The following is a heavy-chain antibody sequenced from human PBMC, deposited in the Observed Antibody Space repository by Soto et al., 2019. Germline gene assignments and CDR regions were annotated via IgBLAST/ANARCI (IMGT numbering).Heavy chain of an antibody. Sequence: GESLKISCKGSGYSFTSYWIGWVRQMPGKGLDWMGIIYPCDSDTRYSPSFQGQVTISAXXXIXXXYXQXXXLXASDTAMYYCARSLRNYYYGMDVWGQGTTVTVSS. J-gene: IGHJ6*02. V-gene: IGHV5-51*01. CDR2: IYPCDSDT. CDR3: ARSLRNYYYGMDV. CDR1: GYSFTSYW. D-gene: IGHD4-17*01.